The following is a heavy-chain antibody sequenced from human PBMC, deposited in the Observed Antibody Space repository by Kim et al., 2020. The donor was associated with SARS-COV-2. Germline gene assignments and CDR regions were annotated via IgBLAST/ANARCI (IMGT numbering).Heavy chain of an antibody. CDR3: ARDHALLWFGELLFPGGDY. D-gene: IGHD3-10*01. Sequence: ASVKVSCKASGYTFTSYAMNWVRQAPGQGLEWMGWINTNTGNPTYAQGFTGRFVFSLDTSVSTAYLQISSLKAEDTAVYYCARDHALLWFGELLFPGGDYWGQGTLVTVSS. CDR2: INTNTGNP. J-gene: IGHJ4*02. V-gene: IGHV7-4-1*02. CDR1: GYTFTSYA.